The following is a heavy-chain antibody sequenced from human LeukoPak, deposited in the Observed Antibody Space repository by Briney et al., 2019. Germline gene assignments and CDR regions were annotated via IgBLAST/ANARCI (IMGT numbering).Heavy chain of an antibody. V-gene: IGHV4-59*01. CDR1: GGSISSYY. J-gene: IGHJ4*02. Sequence: SETLSLTCTVSGGSISSYYWSWIRQPPGKGLEWIGYIYYSGSTNYNPSLKSRVTISVDTSKNQFSLKLSSVTAADTAVYYCARSTAALVMIFDYWGQGTLVTASS. CDR3: ARSTAALVMIFDY. CDR2: IYYSGST. D-gene: IGHD6-6*01.